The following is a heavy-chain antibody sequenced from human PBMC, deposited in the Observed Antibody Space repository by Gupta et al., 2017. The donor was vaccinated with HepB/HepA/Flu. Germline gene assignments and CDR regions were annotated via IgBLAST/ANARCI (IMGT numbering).Heavy chain of an antibody. Sequence: QLQLQESGPGLVKPSETLSLTCIVSGVSISSTFYYWGWVRQPPGKGREWLGSMSYPGSTYYNPSLRSRVTLFVDTSKNQFSLSLSSVAAADTAVDFCERQGRSGSYLDYGMDGGGKGTTVSVSS. D-gene: IGHD3-10*01. J-gene: IGHJ6*04. CDR3: ERQGRSGSYLDYGMDG. CDR2: MSYPGST. CDR1: GVSISSTFYY. V-gene: IGHV4-39*01.